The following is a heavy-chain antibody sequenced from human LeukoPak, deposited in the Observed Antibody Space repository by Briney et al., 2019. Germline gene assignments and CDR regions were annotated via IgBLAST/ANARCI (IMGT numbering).Heavy chain of an antibody. J-gene: IGHJ4*02. V-gene: IGHV1-2*02. D-gene: IGHD6-19*01. CDR1: GYTLTGYY. Sequence: ASVKVSCKASGYTLTGYYMHWVRQAPGQGLEWMGWINPNSGGTHYAQKFQGRVTMTRDTSISTAYMELIRLSSDDTAVYYCAEGIAVAGTEYSGYWGQGTLVTVSS. CDR3: AEGIAVAGTEYSGY. CDR2: INPNSGGT.